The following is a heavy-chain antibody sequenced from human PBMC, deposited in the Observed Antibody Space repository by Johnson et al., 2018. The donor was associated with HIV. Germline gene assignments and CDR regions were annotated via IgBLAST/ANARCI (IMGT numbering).Heavy chain of an antibody. Sequence: QVQLVESGGGVVRPGGSLRLSCAASGFTFSRYALHWVRQAPGKGLEWVAVISYDGSNKYYAASVKGRFTISRDNSKNTLYLQMNSLSAEDTAVYYCAKDLVVTAPGAFDIWGQGTMVTVSS. CDR1: GFTFSRYA. V-gene: IGHV3-30*04. CDR3: AKDLVVTAPGAFDI. CDR2: ISYDGSNK. J-gene: IGHJ3*02. D-gene: IGHD2-21*02.